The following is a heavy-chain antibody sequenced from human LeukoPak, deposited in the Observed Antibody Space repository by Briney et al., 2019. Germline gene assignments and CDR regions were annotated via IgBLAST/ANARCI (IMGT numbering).Heavy chain of an antibody. D-gene: IGHD3-22*01. V-gene: IGHV4-39*01. CDR2: IYYSGRT. CDR1: GDSVSRSDSY. CDR3: ARRRYYDGSGYLE. Sequence: SETLSLTCSVSGDSVSRSDSYWDWIRQPPGKGLGWIGTIYYSGRTYYSPSLKSRVTMSVDPSNNQFSLNLRSVTAADTALYYCARRRYYDGSGYLEWGQGTLLSVSS. J-gene: IGHJ1*01.